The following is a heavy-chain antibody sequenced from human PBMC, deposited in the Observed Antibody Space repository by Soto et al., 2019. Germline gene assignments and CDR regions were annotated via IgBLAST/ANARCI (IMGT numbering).Heavy chain of an antibody. CDR1: GYTFTGYY. Sequence: ASVKVSCKASGYTFTGYYMHCVVQSPLQWLEWMGWINPNSGGTNYAQKFQGRVTMTRDTSISTAYMELSRLRSDDTAVYYCARGTAYSSSSYYYGMDVWGQGTTVTVSS. D-gene: IGHD6-6*01. V-gene: IGHV1-2*02. J-gene: IGHJ6*02. CDR3: ARGTAYSSSSYYYGMDV. CDR2: INPNSGGT.